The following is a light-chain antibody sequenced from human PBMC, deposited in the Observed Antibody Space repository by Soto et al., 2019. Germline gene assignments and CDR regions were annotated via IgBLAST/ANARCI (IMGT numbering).Light chain of an antibody. V-gene: IGKV3-15*01. CDR2: SAS. J-gene: IGKJ1*01. CDR1: QSISDT. Sequence: EIVMTQSPATLSVSPGGGATLACRASQSISDTLAWYQQKPGQAPRLLIYSASRRATGFPGRFSGSGAGTDFTLTISSLQSEDLAVYYCQQYNNWPWTFGQGTKVDI. CDR3: QQYNNWPWT.